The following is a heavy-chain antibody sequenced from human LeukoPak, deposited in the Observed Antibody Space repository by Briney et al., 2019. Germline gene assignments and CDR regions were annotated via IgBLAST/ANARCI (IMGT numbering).Heavy chain of an antibody. CDR3: ARRSSGNGFDY. V-gene: IGHV3-48*01. Sequence: GGSLRLSCAASGFSFSSYSMSGVRQAPGRGVEWVSYISSSISTIYYADSLKGRFTISRDNAKNSLYLQMNSLRAEDTAVYYCARRSSGNGFDYWGQGTLVTVSS. CDR1: GFSFSSYS. D-gene: IGHD4-23*01. J-gene: IGHJ4*02. CDR2: ISSSISTI.